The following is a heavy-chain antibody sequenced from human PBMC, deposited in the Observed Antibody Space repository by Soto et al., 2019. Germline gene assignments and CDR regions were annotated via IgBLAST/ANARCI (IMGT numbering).Heavy chain of an antibody. J-gene: IGHJ6*02. CDR1: GFTFSTYP. V-gene: IGHV3-9*01. CDR3: AREVFGSGSYYNYYYYYGMDV. D-gene: IGHD3-10*01. CDR2: ISWNSGSI. Sequence: GGSLRLSCAASGFTFSTYPMSWVRQAPGKGLEWVSGISWNSGSIGYADSVKGRFTISRDNAKNSLYLQMNSLRAEDTALYYCAREVFGSGSYYNYYYYYGMDVWGQGTTVTVSS.